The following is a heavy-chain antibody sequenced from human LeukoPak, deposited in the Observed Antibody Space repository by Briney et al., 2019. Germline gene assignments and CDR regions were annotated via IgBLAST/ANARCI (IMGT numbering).Heavy chain of an antibody. CDR1: GYTFTCYY. V-gene: IGHV1-2*02. CDR3: AREGGADCSSTSCPIDY. CDR2: INPNSGGT. D-gene: IGHD2-2*01. Sequence: ASVKVSCKASGYTFTCYYMHWVRQAPGQGLEWMGWINPNSGGTNYAQKFQGRVTMTRDTSISTAYMELSSLRSEDTAVYYCAREGGADCSSTSCPIDYWGQGTLVTVSS. J-gene: IGHJ4*02.